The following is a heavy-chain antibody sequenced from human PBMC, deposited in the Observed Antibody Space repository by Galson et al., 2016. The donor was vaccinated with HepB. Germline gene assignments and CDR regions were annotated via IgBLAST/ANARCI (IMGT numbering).Heavy chain of an antibody. CDR3: AHRHGGRGNYETKNAFDI. J-gene: IGHJ3*02. V-gene: IGHV2-5*02. CDR2: ICWDDDK. Sequence: PALVKPPQTLTLTCTFSGFSLRSSGVGVGWIRQPPGKALEWLALICWDDDKRYSPSLKSRLTITKGTSKNQVVLTMTNMDPVDTATYYCAHRHGGRGNYETKNAFDIWGQGTMVIVSS. D-gene: IGHD1-7*01. CDR1: GFSLRSSGVG.